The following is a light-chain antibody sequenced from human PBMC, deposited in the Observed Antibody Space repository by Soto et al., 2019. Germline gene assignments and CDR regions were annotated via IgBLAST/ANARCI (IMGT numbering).Light chain of an antibody. Sequence: DIQMTQSPSSLSASVGGRVTITCRASQSISSSLNWYQQKPGKAPNLLIYAASILQGGVPSRFSGSGSGTDFTLTISSLQLEDFVVYYCQQSYNTPYTIGQGTTLEIK. J-gene: IGKJ2*01. CDR3: QQSYNTPYT. CDR1: QSISSS. CDR2: AAS. V-gene: IGKV1-39*01.